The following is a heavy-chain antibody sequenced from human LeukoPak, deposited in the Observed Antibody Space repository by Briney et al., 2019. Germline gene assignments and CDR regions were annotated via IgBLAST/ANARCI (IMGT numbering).Heavy chain of an antibody. V-gene: IGHV4-59*01. J-gene: IGHJ4*02. CDR1: GGSISNYY. CDR3: AREKAAVGTNWGDYFDY. D-gene: IGHD6-13*01. CDR2: IYQSGST. Sequence: PSETLSLTCTVSGGSISNYYRTWIRQPPGKGLEWIGNIYQSGSTNYTNDNPSLKSRVTISMDTSKSQFALKLRFVTAADTAMYYCAREKAAVGTNWGDYFDYWGQGILVTVSS.